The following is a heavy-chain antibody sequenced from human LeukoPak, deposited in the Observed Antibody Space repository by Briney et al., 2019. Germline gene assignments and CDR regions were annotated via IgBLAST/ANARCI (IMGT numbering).Heavy chain of an antibody. J-gene: IGHJ4*02. CDR2: ISDIGSI. V-gene: IGHV4-59*08. CDR3: AGHHPRNTVDF. D-gene: IGHD2/OR15-2a*01. Sequence: SETLSLTCTVSGGSISSYSWSWIRQPPGKGLEWIAYISDIGSINYNPSLKGRVTISLDTSKNQFSLKLSSVTAADTAVYYCAGHHPRNTVDFWGQGTLVTVSS. CDR1: GGSISSYS.